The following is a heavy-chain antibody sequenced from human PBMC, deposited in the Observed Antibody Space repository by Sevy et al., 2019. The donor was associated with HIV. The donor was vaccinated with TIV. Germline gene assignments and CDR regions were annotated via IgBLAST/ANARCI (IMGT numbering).Heavy chain of an antibody. V-gene: IGHV1-69*13. CDR3: TKDLMEATMGFDH. CDR2: IIHILGTT. D-gene: IGHD2-8*01. CDR1: GGTFSTYA. J-gene: IGHJ4*02. Sequence: ASVKVSCKASGGTFSTYAFNWVRQAPGQGLEWVGGIIHILGTTNYAQKFQGRVSIIADESTGTAYMTLSRLTSEDTAVYYCTKDLMEATMGFDHWGQGALVTVSS.